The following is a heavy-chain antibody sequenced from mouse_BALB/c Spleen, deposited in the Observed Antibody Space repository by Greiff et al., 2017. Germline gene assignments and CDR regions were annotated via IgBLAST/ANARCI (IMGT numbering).Heavy chain of an antibody. CDR1: GFDFSRYW. CDR2: INPGSSTI. Sequence: VQLKESGGGLVQPGGSLNLSCAASGFDFSRYWMSWARQAPGKGQEWIGEINPGSSTINYTPSLKDKFIISRDNAKNTLYLQMSKVRSEDTALYYCARLRGYGAMDYWGQGTSVTVSS. J-gene: IGHJ4*01. CDR3: ARLRGYGAMDY. V-gene: IGHV4-2*02. D-gene: IGHD1-1*01.